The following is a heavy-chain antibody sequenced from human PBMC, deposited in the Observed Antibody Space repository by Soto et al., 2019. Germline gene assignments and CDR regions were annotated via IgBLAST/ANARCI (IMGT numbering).Heavy chain of an antibody. D-gene: IGHD3-22*01. V-gene: IGHV5-10-1*01. J-gene: IGHJ4*02. CDR3: ARQIYDSDTGPNFQYYFDA. Sequence: GVPLKISCEGSGYRFSGHWITWVRPKPGRGLEWMGRIDPSDSQTYYSPSFRGHVTISVTKSITTVFLQWSSLRASDTAMYYCARQIYDSDTGPNFQYYFDAWGQGTPVTVSS. CDR2: IDPSDSQT. CDR1: GYRFSGHW.